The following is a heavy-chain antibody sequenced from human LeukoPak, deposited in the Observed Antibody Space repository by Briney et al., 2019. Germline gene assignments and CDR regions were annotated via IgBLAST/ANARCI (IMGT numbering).Heavy chain of an antibody. CDR3: ARVWSGAVAGRYYYYMDV. Sequence: SSETLSLXCTVSGGSISSYYWSWIRQPPGKGLEWIGYIYYSGSTNYNPSLKSRVTISVDTSKNQFSLKLSSVTAADTAVYYCARVWSGAVAGRYYYYMDVWGKGTTVTVSS. CDR1: GGSISSYY. V-gene: IGHV4-59*01. D-gene: IGHD6-19*01. J-gene: IGHJ6*03. CDR2: IYYSGST.